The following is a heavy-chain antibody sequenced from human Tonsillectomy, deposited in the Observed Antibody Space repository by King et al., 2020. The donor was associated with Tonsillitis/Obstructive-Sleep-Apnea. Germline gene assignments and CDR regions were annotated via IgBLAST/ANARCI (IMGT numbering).Heavy chain of an antibody. J-gene: IGHJ5*02. V-gene: IGHV2-5*02. CDR1: GFSLSTSGVG. CDR3: ALSYSSSPLSGFDP. D-gene: IGHD6-6*01. Sequence: ITLKESGPTLVKPTQTLTLTCTFSGFSLSTSGVGVGWIRQPPGKALEWLALIYWDDDKRYSPSLKSRVTITKDTSKNQVVLTMTNMDPVDTATYYRALSYSSSPLSGFDPWGQGTLVTVSS. CDR2: IYWDDDK.